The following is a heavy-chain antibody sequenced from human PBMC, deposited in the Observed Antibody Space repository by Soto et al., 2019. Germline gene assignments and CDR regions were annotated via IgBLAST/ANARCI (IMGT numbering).Heavy chain of an antibody. J-gene: IGHJ4*01. CDR3: ARESKKWPDF. D-gene: IGHD5-12*01. CDR1: GYSSSSYT. V-gene: IGHV1-18*04. Sequence: GSTVKISCNASGYSSSSYTINGVRSAPRQRPDWPRWIGAYNGNTNYVEKHLGRVTMTTDTSTSTAYMELRNLRSDDTAVYYCARESKKWPDFWG. CDR2: IGAYNGNT.